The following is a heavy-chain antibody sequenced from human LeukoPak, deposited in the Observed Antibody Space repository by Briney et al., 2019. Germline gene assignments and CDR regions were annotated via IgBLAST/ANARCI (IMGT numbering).Heavy chain of an antibody. CDR3: ASPGGSGPRLFDY. Sequence: KPSETLSLTCTVSGGSISSSSYYWSWIRQPPGKGLEGIGEIDQSGSTNYNPSLKSRVTISVDKSKTQFSLKLRSVTAADTAVYYCASPGGSGPRLFDYWGQGTLVTVSS. CDR1: GGSISSSSYY. V-gene: IGHV4-39*07. D-gene: IGHD3-16*01. J-gene: IGHJ4*02. CDR2: IDQSGST.